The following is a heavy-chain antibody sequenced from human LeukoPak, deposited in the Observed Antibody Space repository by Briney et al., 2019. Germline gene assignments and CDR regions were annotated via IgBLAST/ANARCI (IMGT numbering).Heavy chain of an antibody. Sequence: GVSLRLSCAASGFTFSSYAMSWVRQAPGKGLEWVSAISGSGGSTYYADSVKGRSTISRDNSKNTLYLQMNSLRAEDTAVYYCAKDLWMEDIVVVPAATVFDYWGQGTLVTVSS. CDR3: AKDLWMEDIVVVPAATVFDY. D-gene: IGHD2-2*01. J-gene: IGHJ4*02. CDR1: GFTFSSYA. V-gene: IGHV3-23*01. CDR2: ISGSGGST.